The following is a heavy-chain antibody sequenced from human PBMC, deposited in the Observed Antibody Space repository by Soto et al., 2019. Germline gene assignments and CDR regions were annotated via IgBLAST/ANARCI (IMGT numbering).Heavy chain of an antibody. J-gene: IGHJ3*02. CDR1: GGTFSSYA. CDR3: ARGGSYYDSSALHGAFDI. Sequence: WASVKVSCKASGGTFSSYAISWVRQAPGQGLEWMGGIIPIFGTANYAQKFQGRVTITADESTSTAYMELSSLRSEDTAVYYCARGGSYYDSSALHGAFDIWGQGTMVTVSS. V-gene: IGHV1-69*13. D-gene: IGHD3-22*01. CDR2: IIPIFGTA.